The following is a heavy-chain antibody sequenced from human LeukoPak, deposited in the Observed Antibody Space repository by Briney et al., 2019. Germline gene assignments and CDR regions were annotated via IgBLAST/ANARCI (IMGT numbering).Heavy chain of an antibody. J-gene: IGHJ4*02. Sequence: PGGSLRLSCAASGFSFRDYWMSWGRQAPGKGLEWVADIEPDGSGKTYVDSVKGRFTISRDNAQQSLYLQMDTLTAEDTAVYYCVTSWVRQERDFWGQGTLVTVPS. CDR3: VTSWVRQERDF. D-gene: IGHD3-10*01. V-gene: IGHV3-7*01. CDR2: IEPDGSGK. CDR1: GFSFRDYW.